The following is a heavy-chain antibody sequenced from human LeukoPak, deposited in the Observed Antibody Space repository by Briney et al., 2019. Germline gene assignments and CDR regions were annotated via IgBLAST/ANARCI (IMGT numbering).Heavy chain of an antibody. CDR1: GYTFTGYY. Sequence: GSVKVSCKASGYTFTGYYMHWVRQAPGQGLEWMGWTNPNSGGTNYAQKFQGRVTMTRDTSISTAYMELSRLRSDDTAVYYCARYYDSSGYYYGGNYFDYWGQGTLVTVSS. D-gene: IGHD3-22*01. CDR3: ARYYDSSGYYYGGNYFDY. J-gene: IGHJ4*02. V-gene: IGHV1-2*02. CDR2: TNPNSGGT.